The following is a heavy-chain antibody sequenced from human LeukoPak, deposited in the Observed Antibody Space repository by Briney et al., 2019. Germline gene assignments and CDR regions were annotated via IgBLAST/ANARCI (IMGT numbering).Heavy chain of an antibody. V-gene: IGHV1-18*01. D-gene: IGHD3-22*01. CDR3: ARAPPVYYDDAFDN. CDR1: GYTFTTYG. CDR2: ISVYNGNT. Sequence: ASVKVSCKASGYTFTTYGISWVRQAPGQGLEWMGWISVYNGNTNYAQKLQGRVTMTTDTSTSTAYMELRRLRSDDTAVYYCARAPPVYYDDAFDNWGQGTMVTVSS. J-gene: IGHJ3*02.